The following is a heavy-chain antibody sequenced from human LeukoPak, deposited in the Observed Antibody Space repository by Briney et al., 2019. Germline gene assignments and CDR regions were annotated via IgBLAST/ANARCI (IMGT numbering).Heavy chain of an antibody. J-gene: IGHJ4*02. CDR2: ISGSGGST. Sequence: TGGSLRLSCAASGFTFSSYAMSWVRQAPGKGLEWVSAISGSGGSTYYADSVKGRFTISRDNSKNTLYLQMNSLRAEDTAVYYCAKGDEDTMVRGAHMGGYWGQGTLVTVSS. D-gene: IGHD3-10*01. CDR1: GFTFSSYA. V-gene: IGHV3-23*01. CDR3: AKGDEDTMVRGAHMGGY.